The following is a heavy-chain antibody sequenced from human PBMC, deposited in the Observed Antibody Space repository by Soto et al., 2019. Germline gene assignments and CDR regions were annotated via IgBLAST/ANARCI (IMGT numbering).Heavy chain of an antibody. V-gene: IGHV3-7*05. CDR1: GFTFSSYW. D-gene: IGHD3-22*01. J-gene: IGHJ4*02. CDR3: ARDRYDSSGRQSPSDY. Sequence: GGSLRLSCAASGFTFSSYWMSWVRQAPGKGLEWVANIKQDGSEKYYVDSVKGRFTISRDNAKNSLYLQMNSLRAEDTAVYYCARDRYDSSGRQSPSDYWGQGTLVTVSS. CDR2: IKQDGSEK.